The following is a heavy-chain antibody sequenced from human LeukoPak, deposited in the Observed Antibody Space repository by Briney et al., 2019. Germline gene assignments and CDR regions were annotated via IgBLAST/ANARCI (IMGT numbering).Heavy chain of an antibody. CDR2: IYSGGST. Sequence: GGSLRLSCAASGFTVIGNYMSWVRQAPGKGLEWVSVIYSGGSTYYADSVKGRFTISRDNSNKTLYLQMNSLRAEDTAVLYCARSSVGSTPYYFDYWGQGTLVTVSS. CDR1: GFTVIGNY. V-gene: IGHV3-53*01. CDR3: ARSSVGSTPYYFDY. D-gene: IGHD1-26*01. J-gene: IGHJ4*02.